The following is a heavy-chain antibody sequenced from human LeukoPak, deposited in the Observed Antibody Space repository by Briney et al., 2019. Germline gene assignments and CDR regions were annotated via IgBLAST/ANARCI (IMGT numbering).Heavy chain of an antibody. CDR3: AREFKSGYGMWA. Sequence: GGSLRLSCAGSGFTFSSFSMSWCGQAPGKGLEWVSSITSSSDYVYYADSVKGRFTISRDNAENSLHLQMNSLRADDTAVYYCAREFKSGYGMWAWGQGTLVTVSS. V-gene: IGHV3-21*01. CDR1: GFTFSSFS. D-gene: IGHD5-18*01. CDR2: ITSSSDYV. J-gene: IGHJ5*02.